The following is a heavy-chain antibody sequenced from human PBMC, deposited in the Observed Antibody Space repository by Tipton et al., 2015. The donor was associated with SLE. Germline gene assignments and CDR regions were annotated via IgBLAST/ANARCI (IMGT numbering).Heavy chain of an antibody. CDR1: GFTFSSFA. D-gene: IGHD6-19*01. CDR3: ATHRDNSGWYVGWLGIDF. CDR2: VKSEAYGGTT. Sequence: SLRLSCAASGFTFSSFAMSWVRQAPGKGLEWVGFVKSEAYGGTTEYAASVKGRFTLSRDGSKSIAYLQMNSLGDDDTAVYYCATHRDNSGWYVGWLGIDFWGQGTLVTVSS. V-gene: IGHV3-49*04. J-gene: IGHJ4*02.